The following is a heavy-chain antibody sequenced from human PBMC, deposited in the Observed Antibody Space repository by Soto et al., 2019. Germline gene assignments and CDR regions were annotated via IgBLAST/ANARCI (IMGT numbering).Heavy chain of an antibody. CDR1: GGTFSSYA. CDR2: IIPIFGTA. Sequence: QVQLVQSGAEVKKPGSSVKVSCKASGGTFSSYAISWVRQAPGQGLEWMGGIIPIFGTANYAQKFQGRVTITADDSTSTAYMELSSLRSEDTAVYYCASPYYDILTGYIGDDYYYGMDVWGQGTTVTVSS. CDR3: ASPYYDILTGYIGDDYYYGMDV. J-gene: IGHJ6*02. V-gene: IGHV1-69*01. D-gene: IGHD3-9*01.